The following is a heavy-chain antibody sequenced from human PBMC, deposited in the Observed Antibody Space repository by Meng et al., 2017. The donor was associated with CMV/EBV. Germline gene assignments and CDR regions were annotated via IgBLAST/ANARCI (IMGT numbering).Heavy chain of an antibody. CDR3: ARQHNSSSWIINWFDP. CDR1: GYTFTGYY. J-gene: IGHJ5*02. V-gene: IGHV1-2*02. CDR2: INPNSGGT. D-gene: IGHD6-13*01. Sequence: QVRLVQSGAGGKKPGASGKVSCQASGYTFTGYYMHWVRQAPGQGLEWMGWINPNSGGTNYAQKFQGRVTMTRDTSISTAYMELSRLRSDDTAVYYCARQHNSSSWIINWFDPWGQGTLVTVSS.